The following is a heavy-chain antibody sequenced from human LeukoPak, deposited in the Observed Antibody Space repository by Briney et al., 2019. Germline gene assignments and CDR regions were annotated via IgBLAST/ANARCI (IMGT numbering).Heavy chain of an antibody. J-gene: IGHJ6*03. Sequence: GGSLRLSCAASGFTFSSYAMSWVRQAPGKGLEWVSAISGSGGSTYYADSVKGRFTISRDNARNSLYLQMNSLRAEDTAVYYCARDPYSGSYGDYYYYYMDVWGKGTTVTISS. CDR2: ISGSGGST. CDR3: ARDPYSGSYGDYYYYYMDV. D-gene: IGHD1-26*01. CDR1: GFTFSSYA. V-gene: IGHV3-23*01.